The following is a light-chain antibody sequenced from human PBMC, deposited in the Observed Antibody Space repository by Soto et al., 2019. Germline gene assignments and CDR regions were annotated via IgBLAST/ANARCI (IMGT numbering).Light chain of an antibody. CDR3: VTWDDSLSGVV. Sequence: QSVLTQPPSASGTPGQRVTISCSGSSSNIGNNYVYWYQQVPGAAPRLLIYSNNQRPSGVSDRFSGSKSGTSASVAIGGLRSADEADYFCVTWDDSLSGVVFGGGTKLTVL. V-gene: IGLV1-47*02. J-gene: IGLJ2*01. CDR1: SSNIGNNY. CDR2: SNN.